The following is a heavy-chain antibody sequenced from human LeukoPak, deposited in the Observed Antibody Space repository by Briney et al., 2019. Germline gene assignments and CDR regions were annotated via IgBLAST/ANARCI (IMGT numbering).Heavy chain of an antibody. J-gene: IGHJ5*02. D-gene: IGHD6-13*01. V-gene: IGHV4-34*01. CDR3: AVLYSSSSNWFDP. CDR2: INHSGST. CDR1: GGSSSGYY. Sequence: PSETLSLTCAVYGGSSSGYYWSWIRQPPGKGLEWIGEINHSGSTNYNPSLKSRVTISVDTSKNQFSLKLSSVTAADTAVYYCAVLYSSSSNWFDPWGQGTLVTVSS.